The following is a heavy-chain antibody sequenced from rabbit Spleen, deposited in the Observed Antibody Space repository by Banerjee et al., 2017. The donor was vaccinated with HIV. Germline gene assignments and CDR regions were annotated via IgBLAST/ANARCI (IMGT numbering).Heavy chain of an antibody. J-gene: IGHJ4*01. CDR2: INTGSTKT. CDR1: GFSFSSSYY. CDR3: ARRYDGYSYAINL. Sequence: QEQLVESGGGLVQPEGSLTLTCTASGFSFSSSYYMCWVRQAPGKGLEWIACINTGSTKTYYASWAKGRFTISKTSSTTVTLQMASLTAADTAAYFCARRYDGYSYAINLWGQGTLVTVS. D-gene: IGHD6-1*01. V-gene: IGHV1S45*01.